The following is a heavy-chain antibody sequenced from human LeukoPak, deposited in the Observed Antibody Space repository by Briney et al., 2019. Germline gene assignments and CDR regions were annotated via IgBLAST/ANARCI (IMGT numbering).Heavy chain of an antibody. CDR3: ARVFYCSGGSCYSGPFDY. CDR2: ISWNSGGI. J-gene: IGHJ4*02. CDR1: GFTFDDYA. Sequence: GGSLRLSCAASGFTFDDYAMHWVRQAPGKGLEWVSGISWNSGGIGYADSVKGRFTISRDNAKNTLYLQMNSLRAEDTAVYYCARVFYCSGGSCYSGPFDYWGQGTLVTVSS. D-gene: IGHD2-15*01. V-gene: IGHV3-9*01.